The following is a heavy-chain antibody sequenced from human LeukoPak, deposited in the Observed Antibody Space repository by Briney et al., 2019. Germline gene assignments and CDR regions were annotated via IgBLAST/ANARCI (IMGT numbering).Heavy chain of an antibody. CDR3: VRDGQGSTPLDY. CDR1: EFDFSSHA. Sequence: GGSLRLSCAASEFDFSSHAMTWVRQAPGKGLEWVSAISISGSKTYYADSVKGRFTISRDNAKNTLYLQMNSLRAEDTAVYFCVRDGQGSTPLDYWGQGTLVTVSS. D-gene: IGHD2-15*01. CDR2: ISISGSKT. J-gene: IGHJ4*02. V-gene: IGHV3-23*01.